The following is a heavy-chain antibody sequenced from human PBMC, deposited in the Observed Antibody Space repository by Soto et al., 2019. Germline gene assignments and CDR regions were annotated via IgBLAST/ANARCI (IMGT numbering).Heavy chain of an antibody. J-gene: IGHJ3*02. V-gene: IGHV4-31*03. CDR2: IYYSGST. CDR1: GGSISSGGYY. Sequence: SETLSLTCTVSGGSISSGGYYWSWIRQQPRKGLERIGYIYYSGSTYYNPSLKSRVTISVDTSKNQFSLKLSSVTAADTAVYYCASARDCSSTSCYLGDAFDIWGQGTMVTVSS. CDR3: ASARDCSSTSCYLGDAFDI. D-gene: IGHD2-2*01.